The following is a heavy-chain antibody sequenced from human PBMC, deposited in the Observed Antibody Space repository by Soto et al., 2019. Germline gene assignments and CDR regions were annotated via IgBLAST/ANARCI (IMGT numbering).Heavy chain of an antibody. V-gene: IGHV4-39*01. CDR1: GGSIGSSSYY. Sequence: QLQLQESGPGLVKPSETLSLTCTVSGGSIGSSSYYWGWIRQPPGKGLEWIGSIYYSGSTYYNPSLKSRVTIPAETSKNQFSRQLSSVTAADTAVYYCAAPAAKANDAFDIWGQGTMVTVSS. CDR2: IYYSGST. J-gene: IGHJ3*02. D-gene: IGHD2-2*01. CDR3: AAPAAKANDAFDI.